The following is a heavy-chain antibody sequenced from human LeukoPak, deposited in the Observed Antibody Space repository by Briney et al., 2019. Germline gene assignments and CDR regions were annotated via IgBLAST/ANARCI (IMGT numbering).Heavy chain of an antibody. CDR3: ARLAVWAGTSFDVFHI. V-gene: IGHV4-59*01. Sequence: SETLSLTCTVSGGSISSYYWVWIRQPAGKGLEWMGYIYYSGSTNYNPALKSRVTISVDTSKNQFSLKLRSVTAADTAVYYCARLAVWAGTSFDVFHIWGPGTLVTVSS. D-gene: IGHD6-19*01. J-gene: IGHJ3*02. CDR2: IYYSGST. CDR1: GGSISSYY.